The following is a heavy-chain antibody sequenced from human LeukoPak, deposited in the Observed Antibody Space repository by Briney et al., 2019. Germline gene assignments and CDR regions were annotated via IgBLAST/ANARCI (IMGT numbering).Heavy chain of an antibody. CDR2: INPNSGGT. CDR3: ATLGGMLTGPQGDFDY. Sequence: ASVTVSCKASGYTFTGYYMHWVRQAPGQGLEWMGWINPNSGGTNYAQKFQGRVTMTRNTSISTAYMELSRLRSDDTAVYYCATLGGMLTGPQGDFDYWGQGTLVTASS. V-gene: IGHV1-2*02. D-gene: IGHD3-9*01. CDR1: GYTFTGYY. J-gene: IGHJ4*02.